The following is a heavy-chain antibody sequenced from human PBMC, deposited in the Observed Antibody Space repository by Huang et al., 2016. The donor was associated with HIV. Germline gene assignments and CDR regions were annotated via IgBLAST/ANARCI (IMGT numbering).Heavy chain of an antibody. CDR2: INPNSGDK. D-gene: IGHD6-19*01. J-gene: IGHJ4*02. Sequence: QVQLVQSGADVKKPGASVTVSCKASASTFSDFYIHWVRQAPGQGLEWMGWINPNSGDKNYAKKFQVRVTMTRDTSISTAYMELATLTSNDTAVYYCARDFAVTSGWYIVGSDYWGQGTLLTVSS. CDR1: ASTFSDFY. V-gene: IGHV1-2*02. CDR3: ARDFAVTSGWYIVGSDY.